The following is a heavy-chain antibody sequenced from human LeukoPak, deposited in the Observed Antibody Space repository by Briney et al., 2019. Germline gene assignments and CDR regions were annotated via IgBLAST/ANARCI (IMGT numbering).Heavy chain of an antibody. D-gene: IGHD3-9*01. J-gene: IGHJ1*01. V-gene: IGHV3-30*02. Sequence: GGSLRLSCAASGFTFSSYGMHWVRQAPGKGLEWVAFIRYDGSNKYYADSVKGRFTISRDNAKNSLYLQMNSLRAEDTAVYYCARDGHYDILTGYFQDWGQGTLVTVSS. CDR1: GFTFSSYG. CDR2: IRYDGSNK. CDR3: ARDGHYDILTGYFQD.